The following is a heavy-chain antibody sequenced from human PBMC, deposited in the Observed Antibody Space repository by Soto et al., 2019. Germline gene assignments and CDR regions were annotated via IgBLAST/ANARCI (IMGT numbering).Heavy chain of an antibody. CDR3: ARDGSTVTTNFHYAMDV. CDR1: GFTFTRYS. D-gene: IGHD4-17*01. CDR2: IHSGVSRI. V-gene: IGHV3-48*04. J-gene: IGHJ6*02. Sequence: GGSLRLSCAASGFTFTRYSMNWVRQAPGKGLEWVSYIHSGVSRIYYADSVKGRFTISRDNAKNSLYLQMNSLRAEDTAVYYCARDGSTVTTNFHYAMDVSGQGTRVTGSS.